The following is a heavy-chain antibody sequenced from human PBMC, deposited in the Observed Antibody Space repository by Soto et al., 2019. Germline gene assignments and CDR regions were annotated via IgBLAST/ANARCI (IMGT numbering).Heavy chain of an antibody. CDR2: IIHSGNT. D-gene: IGHD1-26*01. J-gene: IGHJ3*02. CDR3: ARDRNSGNRPDAFDI. Sequence: PSETLSLTCTVSDYSIGSGYYWGWIRQPPGKGLEWIGSIIHSGNTNYNPSLKSRVTMSVDTSKNPFSLKLRSVIAAETAVYYCARDRNSGNRPDAFDIWGQGTMVTVSS. CDR1: DYSIGSGYY. V-gene: IGHV4-38-2*02.